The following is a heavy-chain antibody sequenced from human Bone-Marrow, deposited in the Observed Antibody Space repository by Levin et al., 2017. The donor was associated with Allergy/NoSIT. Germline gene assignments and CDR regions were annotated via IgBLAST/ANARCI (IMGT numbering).Heavy chain of an antibody. D-gene: IGHD2-15*01. J-gene: IGHJ6*02. CDR3: ARSVVRVAYGMDV. V-gene: IGHV3-33*01. CDR1: GFSFSTFG. CDR2: IWYDGTHK. Sequence: GGSLRLSCAASGFSFSTFGMHWVRQAPGKGLEWVAVIWYDGTHKFFGDSEKGRFTISRDESNNMLYLQMDSLRAEDTAVYYCARSVVRVAYGMDVWGQGTTVTVSS.